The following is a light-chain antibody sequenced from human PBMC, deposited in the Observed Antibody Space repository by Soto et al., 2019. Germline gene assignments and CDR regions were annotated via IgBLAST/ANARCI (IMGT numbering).Light chain of an antibody. CDR1: QSSSIY. CDR2: ATS. V-gene: IGKV1-39*01. Sequence: DIQMTQSPSSLSASVGDRVTITCRTGQSSSIYLNWYQQLPGKAPKLLIYATSNLHTGVPSRFSGSASGTDFTLTISSLQPEDSATYYCQQTYSNPRTFGRGTKVEIK. CDR3: QQTYSNPRT. J-gene: IGKJ1*01.